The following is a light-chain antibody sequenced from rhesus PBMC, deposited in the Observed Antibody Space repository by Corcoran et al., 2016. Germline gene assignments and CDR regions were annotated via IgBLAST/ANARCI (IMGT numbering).Light chain of an antibody. J-gene: IGLJ6*01. CDR1: TGAVTSGNY. Sequence: AVVTQEPSITVSPGGSVTVTCGPSTGAVTSGNYPNWFQQKPGQVPRGLIYNTNSKHSWTPARLKGTLDGGKAALTLSGEQPEDEAEYYCLLYYSRAHVFGSSTKLTV. CDR2: NTN. V-gene: IGLV7-76*01. CDR3: LLYYSRAHV.